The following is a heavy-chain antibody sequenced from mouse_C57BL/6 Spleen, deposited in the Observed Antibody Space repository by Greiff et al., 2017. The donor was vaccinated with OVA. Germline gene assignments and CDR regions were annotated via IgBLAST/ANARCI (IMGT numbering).Heavy chain of an antibody. CDR1: GYTFTSYG. CDR2: IYPRSGNT. J-gene: IGHJ3*01. Sequence: QVQLQQSGAELARPGASVKLSCKASGYTFTSYGISWVKQRTGQGVEWIGEIYPRSGNTYYNEKFKGKATLTADKSSSTAYMELRSLTSEDSAVYFCARPGGAYWGQGTLVTVSA. CDR3: ARPGGAY. V-gene: IGHV1-81*01.